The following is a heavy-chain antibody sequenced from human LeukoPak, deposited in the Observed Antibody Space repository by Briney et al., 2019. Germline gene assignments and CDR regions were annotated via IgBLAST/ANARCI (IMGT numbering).Heavy chain of an antibody. D-gene: IGHD5-18*01. CDR2: IYSGGST. J-gene: IGHJ4*02. CDR1: GFTVSSNY. V-gene: IGHV3-53*01. Sequence: GGSLRLSCAASGFTVSSNYMSWVRQAPGKGLEWVSVIYSGGSTYYADSVKGRFTISRDNSKNTLYLQMNSLRAEDTAVYYCARDRGYSYGFDYWGQGTLVTVSS. CDR3: ARDRGYSYGFDY.